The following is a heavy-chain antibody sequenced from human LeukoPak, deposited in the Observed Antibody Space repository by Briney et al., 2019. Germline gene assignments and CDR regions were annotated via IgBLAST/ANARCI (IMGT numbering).Heavy chain of an antibody. CDR3: ARGCSSTSCYGFDY. CDR1: GFTVSNCG. V-gene: IGHV3-23*01. CDR2: ISEGGT. D-gene: IGHD2-2*01. J-gene: IGHJ4*02. Sequence: GGSLRLSCAASGFTVSNCGLSWVRQAPGKGLEWVSAISEGGTYYADSVKGRFTISRDNSKNTLYLQMNSLRAEDTAVYYCARGCSSTSCYGFDYWGQGTLVTVSS.